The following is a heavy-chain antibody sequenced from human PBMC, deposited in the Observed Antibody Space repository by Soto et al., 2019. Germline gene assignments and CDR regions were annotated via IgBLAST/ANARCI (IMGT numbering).Heavy chain of an antibody. CDR2: VAPNSGGT. D-gene: IGHD3-10*01. J-gene: IGHJ4*02. CDR1: GYTFSDLY. Sequence: QVQLVQSGAEVKQPGASVKVSCKPSGYTFSDLYINWVRQAPGQGLEWMGWVAPNSGGTKQTQKFQGRLTMTRDTPTGTVYMELYSLRSDDTSVYDCARDNYGHRDYGGQGTLVTVSS. CDR3: ARDNYGHRDY. V-gene: IGHV1-2*02.